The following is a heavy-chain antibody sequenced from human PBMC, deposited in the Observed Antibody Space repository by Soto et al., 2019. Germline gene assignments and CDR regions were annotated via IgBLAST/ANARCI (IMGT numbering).Heavy chain of an antibody. CDR1: GFTVSTNY. D-gene: IGHD2-2*01. CDR3: ARKPPAAIQGWAYGMDV. CDR2: LHGSGST. J-gene: IGHJ6*02. Sequence: EVQLVQTGGGLIQPGGSLRLSCVASGFTVSTNYLSWVRQVPGKGLEWVSVLHGSGSTSYADSVKGRFTISRDNARNTFYLQMNSLIVEDTAVYYCARKPPAAIQGWAYGMDVWGQGTTVTVSS. V-gene: IGHV3-53*02.